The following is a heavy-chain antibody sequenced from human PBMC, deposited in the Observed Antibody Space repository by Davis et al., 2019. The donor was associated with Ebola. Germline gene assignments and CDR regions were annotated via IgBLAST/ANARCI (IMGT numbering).Heavy chain of an antibody. V-gene: IGHV1-69*06. J-gene: IGHJ6*04. Sequence: SVKVSCKAVGDTLTSYAMTWVRQAPGQGLEWMGGIIPVFRTANYAQKFQGRVTITADKSTSTAYMELNNLRSDDTAVYYCARGYDYYHGMDVWGKGTTVTVSS. CDR3: ARGYDYYHGMDV. CDR2: IIPVFRTA. CDR1: GDTLTSYA.